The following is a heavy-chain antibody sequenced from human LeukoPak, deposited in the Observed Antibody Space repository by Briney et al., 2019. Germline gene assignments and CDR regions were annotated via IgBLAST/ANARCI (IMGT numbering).Heavy chain of an antibody. J-gene: IGHJ4*02. D-gene: IGHD6-6*01. CDR3: AKDVVWQLDYYFDY. V-gene: IGHV3-30*18. Sequence: SGGCLRLSCAASGFTFSSYGMHWVRQAPGKGLEWVAVISYDGSNKYYADSVKGRFTISRDNSKNTLYLQMNSLRAEDTAVYYCAKDVVWQLDYYFDYWGQGTLVTVSS. CDR2: ISYDGSNK. CDR1: GFTFSSYG.